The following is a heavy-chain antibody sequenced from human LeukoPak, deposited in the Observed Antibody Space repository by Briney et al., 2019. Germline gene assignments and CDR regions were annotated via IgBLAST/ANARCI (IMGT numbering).Heavy chain of an antibody. J-gene: IGHJ4*02. CDR1: GYTFTSYG. CDR2: ISTYNGNT. Sequence: SVKVSCKSSGYTFTSYGISWVRQAPGQGLEWMGWISTYNGNTNYAQKLHGRVTMTTDTSTSTAYMELRSLRSDDTAVYYWARVHDYGDYFDYWGQGTLVTVSS. V-gene: IGHV1-18*01. D-gene: IGHD4-17*01. CDR3: ARVHDYGDYFDY.